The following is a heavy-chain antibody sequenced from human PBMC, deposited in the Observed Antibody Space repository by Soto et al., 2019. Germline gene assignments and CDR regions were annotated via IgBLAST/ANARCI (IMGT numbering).Heavy chain of an antibody. J-gene: IGHJ4*02. CDR2: IYHSGST. CDR3: ARDRAVSARGAFDY. CDR1: GGSVSSTNW. V-gene: IGHV4-4*02. Sequence: QVQLQESGPGLVEPSGTLSLTCAVSGGSVSSTNWWRWVRQPPGKGLEWIGEIYHSGSTYYNPSLKSRVTLSVDKSKNQFSLRLSSVTAADTAIYFCARDRAVSARGAFDYWGQGTLVTVSS. D-gene: IGHD6-19*01.